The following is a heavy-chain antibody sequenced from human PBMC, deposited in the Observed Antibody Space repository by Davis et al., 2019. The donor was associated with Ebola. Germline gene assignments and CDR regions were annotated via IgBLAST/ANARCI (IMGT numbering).Heavy chain of an antibody. CDR3: ARGAIFGVVRYYYYGMDV. D-gene: IGHD3-3*01. Sequence: SETLSLTCAVSGESFSDYFWSWIRQPPEKGLEWIGEISHHNGYTNYNPSLKSRVTISVDTSKNQFSLKLSSVTAADTAVYYCARGAIFGVVRYYYYGMDVWGQGTTVTVSS. V-gene: IGHV4-34*01. J-gene: IGHJ6*02. CDR1: GESFSDYF. CDR2: ISHHNGYT.